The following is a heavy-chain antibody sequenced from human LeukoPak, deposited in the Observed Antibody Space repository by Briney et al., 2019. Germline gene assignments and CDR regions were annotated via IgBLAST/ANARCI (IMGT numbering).Heavy chain of an antibody. D-gene: IGHD5-12*01. CDR1: GFTFSSYG. Sequence: PGGSLRLSCAASGFTFSSYGMHWVRQAPGKGLEWVAFIRYDGSNKYYADSVKGRFTISRDNAKNSLYLQMNSLRAEDTAVYYCARSGYSGYDSLWPFDYWGQGTLVTVSS. CDR3: ARSGYSGYDSLWPFDY. CDR2: IRYDGSNK. V-gene: IGHV3-30*02. J-gene: IGHJ4*02.